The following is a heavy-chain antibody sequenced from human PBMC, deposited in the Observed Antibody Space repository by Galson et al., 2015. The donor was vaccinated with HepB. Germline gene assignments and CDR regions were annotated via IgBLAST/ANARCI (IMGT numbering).Heavy chain of an antibody. Sequence: SLRLSCAASGFTFSSYAVHWVRQAPGKGLEWVAVISYDGSNKYYADSVKGRFTISRDNSKNTLYLQMNSLRAEDTAVYYCARDPYSSSRYLDYWGQGTLVTVSS. D-gene: IGHD6-13*01. CDR2: ISYDGSNK. J-gene: IGHJ4*02. V-gene: IGHV3-30*04. CDR3: ARDPYSSSRYLDY. CDR1: GFTFSSYA.